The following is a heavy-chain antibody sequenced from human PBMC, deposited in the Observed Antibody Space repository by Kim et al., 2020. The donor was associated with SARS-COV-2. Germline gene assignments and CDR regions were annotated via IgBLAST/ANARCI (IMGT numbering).Heavy chain of an antibody. CDR1: GGSISSYY. D-gene: IGHD2-2*01. Sequence: SETLSLTCTVSGGSISSYYWSWIRQPPGKGLEWIGYIYYSGSTNYNPSLKSRVTISVDTSKNQFSLKLSSVTAADTAVYYCARGSVGRVVPAANAAVYYYYGMDVWGQGTTVTVSS. CDR3: ARGSVGRVVPAANAAVYYYYGMDV. J-gene: IGHJ6*02. V-gene: IGHV4-59*01. CDR2: IYYSGST.